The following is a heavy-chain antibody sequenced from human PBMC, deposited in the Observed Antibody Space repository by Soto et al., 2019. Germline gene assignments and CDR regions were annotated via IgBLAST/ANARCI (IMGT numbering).Heavy chain of an antibody. J-gene: IGHJ4*02. CDR3: AKDNGYDSSGYPDY. V-gene: IGHV3-9*01. CDR2: ISWNSGSI. CDR1: GFTFDDYA. Sequence: EVQLVESGGGLVQPGRSLRLSCAASGFTFDDYAMHWVRQAPGKGLEWVSGISWNSGSIGYADSVKGRFTISRDNAKNSLYLQMNSLRAEDTALYYCAKDNGYDSSGYPDYWGQGTLVTVSS. D-gene: IGHD3-22*01.